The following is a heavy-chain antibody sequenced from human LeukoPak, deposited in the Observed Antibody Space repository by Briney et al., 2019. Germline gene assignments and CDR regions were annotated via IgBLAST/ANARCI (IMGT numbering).Heavy chain of an antibody. CDR2: IYYSGST. V-gene: IGHV4-39*01. CDR1: GGSISSSSYY. D-gene: IGHD7-27*01. J-gene: IGHJ4*02. Sequence: SETLSLTCTVSGGSISSSSYYWGWIRQPPGKGLEWIGSIYYSGSTYYNPSLKSRVTISVDTSKNQFSLKLSSVTAADTAVYYCALAGATGAPPYYFDYWGQGTLVTVSS. CDR3: ALAGATGAPPYYFDY.